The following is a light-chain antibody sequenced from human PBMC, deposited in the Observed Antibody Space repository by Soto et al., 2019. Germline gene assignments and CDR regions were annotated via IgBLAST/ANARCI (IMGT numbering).Light chain of an antibody. J-gene: IGKJ2*01. CDR1: QSISSW. CDR3: QQYTSYLYT. Sequence: DIQMTQSPSTLSASVGDRVTITCRASQSISSWLAWYQQKPGKAPKLLIYDAYSLESGVPSRFSGSGSGTEFTLTISSLQPDDFATYYCQQYTSYLYTFGQGTKLEIK. V-gene: IGKV1-5*01. CDR2: DAY.